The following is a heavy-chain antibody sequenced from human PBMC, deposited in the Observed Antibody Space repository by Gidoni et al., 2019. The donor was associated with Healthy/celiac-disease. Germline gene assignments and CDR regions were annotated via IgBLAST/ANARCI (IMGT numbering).Heavy chain of an antibody. Sequence: VQLVQSGAEMKKPGSSVKVSCKSSGGTFSSYAISWVRQAPGQGVGWMGGLIPIFGTANYAKMFQGRVTITADESTSTAYMELSSLRSEDTAVYYCARDTLSVGGYAFDIWGQGTMVTVSS. J-gene: IGHJ3*02. CDR3: ARDTLSVGGYAFDI. V-gene: IGHV1-69*01. CDR2: LIPIFGTA. CDR1: GGTFSSYA. D-gene: IGHD3-10*01.